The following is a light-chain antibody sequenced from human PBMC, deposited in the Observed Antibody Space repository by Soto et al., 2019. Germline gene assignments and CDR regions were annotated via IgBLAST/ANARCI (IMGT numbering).Light chain of an antibody. Sequence: DIQMTQSPSSLSASVGDRVTITCRASQTISSYLNWYQHKPGKAPNLLIYAASSLQSGVPSRFSGSGSGTDLTLTISSLQPEDFATYYCQQSYSIPHTFGQGTRLEI. CDR2: AAS. J-gene: IGKJ5*01. V-gene: IGKV1-39*01. CDR1: QTISSY. CDR3: QQSYSIPHT.